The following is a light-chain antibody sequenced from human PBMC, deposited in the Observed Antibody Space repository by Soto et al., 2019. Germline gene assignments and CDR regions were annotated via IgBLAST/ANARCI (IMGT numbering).Light chain of an antibody. Sequence: QSVLPQPPSVSGAPGPRFTISCTGSSSNIGAGYDVHWYQQRPGTAPKLLIFGNINRPSGVPDRFSGSKSGTSASLAITGLQAEDEGDYYCQSYDSTLRARYVFGTGTKVTVL. V-gene: IGLV1-40*01. J-gene: IGLJ1*01. CDR3: QSYDSTLRARYV. CDR2: GNI. CDR1: SSNIGAGYD.